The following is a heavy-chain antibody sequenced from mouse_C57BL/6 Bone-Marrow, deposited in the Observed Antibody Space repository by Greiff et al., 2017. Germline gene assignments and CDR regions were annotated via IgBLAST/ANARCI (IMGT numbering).Heavy chain of an antibody. D-gene: IGHD1-1*01. V-gene: IGHV2-2*01. CDR2: IWSGGST. CDR3: ARNGDYYYCSSYDYAMDY. Sequence: VKLVESGPGLVQPSQSLSITCTVSGFSLTSYGVHWVRQSPGKGLEWLGVIWSGGSTYYNAAFISRLSISKDNSKSQVFSKMNSLQADDTAIYYCARNGDYYYCSSYDYAMDYWGQGTSVTVSS. J-gene: IGHJ4*01. CDR1: GFSLTSYG.